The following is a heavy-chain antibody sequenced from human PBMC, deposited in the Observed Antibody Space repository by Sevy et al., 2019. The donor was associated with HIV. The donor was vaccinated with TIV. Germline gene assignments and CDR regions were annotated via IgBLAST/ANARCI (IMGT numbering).Heavy chain of an antibody. J-gene: IGHJ6*02. V-gene: IGHV1-8*01. Sequence: ASVKVSCKASGYTFTSYDINWVRQATGQGLEWMGWMNPNSGNTGYAQKFQGRVTMTRNTSISTAYMELSSLRSEDTAVYYCARGYYRNYDRNYYYYGMDVWGQGTTVTVSS. CDR1: GYTFTSYD. CDR3: ARGYYRNYDRNYYYYGMDV. CDR2: MNPNSGNT. D-gene: IGHD4-4*01.